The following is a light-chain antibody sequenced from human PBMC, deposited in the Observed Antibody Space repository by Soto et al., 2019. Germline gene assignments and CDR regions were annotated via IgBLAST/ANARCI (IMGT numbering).Light chain of an antibody. CDR3: QQNYTNLLT. CDR1: QSISNW. Sequence: DIQMTQPPGTLPASVRDRVTITCRISQSISNWLAWYQQKPGKAPKVLIYDASTLESGVPSRFSGSGSETEFTLTISSLQPDDLATYYCQQNYTNLLTFGPGTKVDIK. CDR2: DAS. J-gene: IGKJ3*01. V-gene: IGKV1-5*01.